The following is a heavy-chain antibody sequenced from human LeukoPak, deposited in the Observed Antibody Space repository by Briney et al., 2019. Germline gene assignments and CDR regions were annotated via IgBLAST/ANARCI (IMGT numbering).Heavy chain of an antibody. Sequence: SETLSLTCAVYGGSFSGYYWSWIRQPPGKGLEWIGEINHSGSTNYNPSLKSRVTISVDTSKNQFSLKLSSVTAADTAVYYCARGTPYYYYSMDVRGQGTTVTVSS. CDR2: INHSGST. J-gene: IGHJ6*02. CDR1: GGSFSGYY. CDR3: ARGTPYYYYSMDV. V-gene: IGHV4-34*01.